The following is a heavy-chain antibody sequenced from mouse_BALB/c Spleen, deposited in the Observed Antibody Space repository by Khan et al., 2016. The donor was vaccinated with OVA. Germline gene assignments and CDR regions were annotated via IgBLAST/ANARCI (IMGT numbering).Heavy chain of an antibody. V-gene: IGHV1-7*01. CDR1: GYTFTTYW. J-gene: IGHJ3*01. CDR3: ARRGVYGIFAY. D-gene: IGHD2-1*01. Sequence: QIQLVQSGAELAKPGASVKMSCKASGYTFTTYWMHWVKQRPGQGLDWIGYINPSTGYTEYNQKFKDKATLTADKSSSTAYMHLNSLTSEDSAVYYCARRGVYGIFAYWGQGTLVTVSA. CDR2: INPSTGYT.